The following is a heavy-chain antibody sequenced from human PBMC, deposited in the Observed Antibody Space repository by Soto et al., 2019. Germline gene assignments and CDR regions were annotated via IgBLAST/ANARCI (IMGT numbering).Heavy chain of an antibody. Sequence: GGSLRLSCAASGFTFSSYAMSWVRQAPGKGLEWVSSISGSGGSTYYADSVKGRFTISRDNSKNTLYLQMNSLRAEDTAVYYCAKDVPEGLMVRGVIEDSYYAMEVGGHGTTGPASS. D-gene: IGHD3-10*01. J-gene: IGHJ6*02. CDR2: ISGSGGST. CDR1: GFTFSSYA. V-gene: IGHV3-23*01. CDR3: AKDVPEGLMVRGVIEDSYYAMEV.